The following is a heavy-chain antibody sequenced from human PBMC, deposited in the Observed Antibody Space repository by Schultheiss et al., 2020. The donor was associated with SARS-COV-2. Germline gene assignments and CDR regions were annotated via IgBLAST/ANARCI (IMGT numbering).Heavy chain of an antibody. CDR3: ARDGLAAFDY. V-gene: IGHV4-34*01. J-gene: IGHJ4*02. CDR1: GGSISSYY. Sequence: SQTLSLTCTVSGGSISSYYWGWIRQPPGKGLEWIGEINHSGSTNYNPSLKSRVTISVDTSKNQFSLKLSSVTAADTAVYYCARDGLAAFDYWGQGTLVTVSS. D-gene: IGHD2-8*01. CDR2: INHSGST.